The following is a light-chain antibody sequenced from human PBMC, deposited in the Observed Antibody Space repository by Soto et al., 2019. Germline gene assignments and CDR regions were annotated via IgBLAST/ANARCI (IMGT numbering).Light chain of an antibody. V-gene: IGKV3-20*01. CDR1: QSVGSTY. Sequence: EIVLTQSPGTLSLSPGERATLSCWASQSVGSTYLAWYQQKPGQAPRLVIYGASNRATGIPDRFSGSGSGTDFTLTITSLEAEDFAVYYCQHYAGPPPWTFGQGTKVEIK. J-gene: IGKJ1*01. CDR2: GAS. CDR3: QHYAGPPPWT.